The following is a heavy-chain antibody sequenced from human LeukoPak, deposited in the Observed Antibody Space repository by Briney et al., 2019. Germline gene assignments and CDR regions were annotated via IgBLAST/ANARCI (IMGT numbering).Heavy chain of an antibody. CDR2: ISGSGGST. CDR3: AHPTEYSSSWYGNWFDP. D-gene: IGHD6-13*01. J-gene: IGHJ5*02. V-gene: IGHV3-23*01. Sequence: GGSLRLSCAASGFTFSSYAMSWVRQAPGKGLEWVSAISGSGGSTYYADSVKGRFTISRDNSKNTLYLQMNSLRAEDTAVYYCAHPTEYSSSWYGNWFDPWGQGTLVTVSS. CDR1: GFTFSSYA.